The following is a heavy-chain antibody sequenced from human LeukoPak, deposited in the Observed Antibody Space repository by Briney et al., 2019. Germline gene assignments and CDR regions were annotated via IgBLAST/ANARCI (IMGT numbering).Heavy chain of an antibody. CDR2: ISAYNGNT. J-gene: IGHJ6*03. D-gene: IGHD1-1*01. V-gene: IGHV1-18*01. Sequence: ASVKVSCKASGYTFTSYGISWVRQAPGQGLEWMGWISAYNGNTNYAQKLQGRVTMTTDTSTSTAYMELRSLRSDDTAVYYCARDSTGTTASFFYYYMDVGGKGTTVTVSS. CDR3: ARDSTGTTASFFYYYMDV. CDR1: GYTFTSYG.